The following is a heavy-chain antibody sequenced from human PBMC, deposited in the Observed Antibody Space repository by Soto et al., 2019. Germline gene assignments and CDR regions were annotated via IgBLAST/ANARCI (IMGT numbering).Heavy chain of an antibody. CDR1: GGSISSSNW. V-gene: IGHV4-4*02. CDR3: ARDDYGGNPFDY. J-gene: IGHJ4*02. D-gene: IGHD4-17*01. CDR2: IYHSGST. Sequence: SETLSLTCAVSGGSISSSNWWSWVRQPPGKGLEWMGEIYHSGSTNYNPSLKSRVTISVDKSKNQFSLKLSSVTAADTAVYYCARDDYGGNPFDYWGQGTLVTVSS.